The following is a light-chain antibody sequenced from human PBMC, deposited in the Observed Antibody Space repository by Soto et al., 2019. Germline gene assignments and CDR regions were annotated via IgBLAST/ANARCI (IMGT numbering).Light chain of an antibody. V-gene: IGKV3-11*01. J-gene: IGKJ5*01. CDR2: DAS. CDR1: QSFSSY. Sequence: ERVLTQSPATLSLSPGERATLSCRASQSFSSYLAWYQQKPGQAPRLLIYDASKRATGIPARFSGRGSGTDFTLTISSLEPEDFAVYYCQQRRNWPPVITFGQGTRLEIK. CDR3: QQRRNWPPVIT.